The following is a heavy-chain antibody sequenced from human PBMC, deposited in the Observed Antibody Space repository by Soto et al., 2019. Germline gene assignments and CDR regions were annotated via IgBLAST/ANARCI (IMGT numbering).Heavy chain of an antibody. CDR2: IRNKANSYTT. J-gene: IGHJ4*02. CDR1: GFTFSDHY. V-gene: IGHV3-72*01. CDR3: ARVRGSGYDY. Sequence: EVQLVESGGGLVQPGGSLRLSCAASGFTFSDHYIDWVRQAPGKGLEWVGRIRNKANSYTTEYAASVKGRFTISRDDSENSLYLQMNSLKTEDTAVYYCARVRGSGYDYWGQGTLVTVSS. D-gene: IGHD3-16*01.